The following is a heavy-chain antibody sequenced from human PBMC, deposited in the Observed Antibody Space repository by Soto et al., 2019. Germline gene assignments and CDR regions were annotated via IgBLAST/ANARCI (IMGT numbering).Heavy chain of an antibody. J-gene: IGHJ3*01. CDR2: INSGSSSI. CDR1: GFTFSNYN. CDR3: ARDQLYYNDISGRPLNAFDV. V-gene: IGHV3-48*01. D-gene: IGHD3-22*01. Sequence: GGSLRLSCAASGFTFSNYNMNWVRLAPGKGLEWIAYINSGSSSIYYADSVRGRFTISRDDAANSLYLQMNSLRAEDTAVYYCARDQLYYNDISGRPLNAFDVWGQGTMVTVSS.